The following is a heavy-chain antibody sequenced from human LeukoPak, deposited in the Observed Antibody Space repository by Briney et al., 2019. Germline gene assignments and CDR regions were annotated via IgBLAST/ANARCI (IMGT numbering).Heavy chain of an antibody. V-gene: IGHV4-59*01. Sequence: PSETLSLTCTVSGGSISSYYWSWIRQPPGEGLEWIGYIFYSGSTNYNPSLKSRVTISVDTSKNQFSLKLSSVTAADTAVYYCARSSGVATVAARKFDYWGQGTLDTVSS. D-gene: IGHD6-6*01. CDR2: IFYSGST. J-gene: IGHJ4*02. CDR1: GGSISSYY. CDR3: ARSSGVATVAARKFDY.